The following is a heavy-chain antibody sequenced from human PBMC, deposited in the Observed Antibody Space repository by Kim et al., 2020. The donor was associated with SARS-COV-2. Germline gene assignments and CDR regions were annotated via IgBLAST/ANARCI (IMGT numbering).Heavy chain of an antibody. Sequence: SVKVSCKASGFTFTSSAVQWVRQARGQRLEWIGWIVVGSGNTNYAQKFQERVTITRDMSTSTAYMELSSLRSEDTAVYYCAASIGIVVVPATDAFDIWGQGTMVTVSS. CDR2: IVVGSGNT. CDR1: GFTFTSSA. J-gene: IGHJ3*02. CDR3: AASIGIVVVPATDAFDI. D-gene: IGHD2-2*01. V-gene: IGHV1-58*01.